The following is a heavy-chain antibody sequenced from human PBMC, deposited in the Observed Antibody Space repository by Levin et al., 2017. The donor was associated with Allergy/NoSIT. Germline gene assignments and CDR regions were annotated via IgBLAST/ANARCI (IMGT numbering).Heavy chain of an antibody. D-gene: IGHD7-27*01. CDR3: VRDWGD. V-gene: IGHV3-30*04. CDR1: GFTFSRYG. CDR2: ISYDGSKK. Sequence: LPGGSLRLSCVASGFTFSRYGMHWVRQAPGKGLEWVTVISYDGSKKYYADSAKGRFTISRDNAKNTLYLEMNSLRIEDTAIYFCVRDWGDWGQGTLVTVSS. J-gene: IGHJ4*02.